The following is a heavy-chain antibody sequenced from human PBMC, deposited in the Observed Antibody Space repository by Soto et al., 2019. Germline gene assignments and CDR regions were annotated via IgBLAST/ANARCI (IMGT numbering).Heavy chain of an antibody. D-gene: IGHD3-3*01. CDR2: IYHSGST. V-gene: IGHV4-30-2*01. Sequence: QLQLQESGSGLVKPSQTLSLTCAVSGGSISSGGYSWSWIRQPPGKGLEWIGYIYHSGSTYYNPSLKSRGTLSVDRSKNQFSLKLSSVTAADTAVYYCARGRRGSDRRYDFWSGYYGYFDYWGQGTLVTVSS. CDR1: GGSISSGGYS. J-gene: IGHJ4*02. CDR3: ARGRRGSDRRYDFWSGYYGYFDY.